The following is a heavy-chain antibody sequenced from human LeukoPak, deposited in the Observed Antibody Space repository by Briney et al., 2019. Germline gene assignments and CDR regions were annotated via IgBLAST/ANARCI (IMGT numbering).Heavy chain of an antibody. D-gene: IGHD3-10*01. CDR1: GGSISNYH. V-gene: IGHV4-59*01. CDR2: IYYTGST. J-gene: IGHJ3*02. Sequence: SETLSLTCTVSGGSISNYHWSWIRQPPGKGLEWIGYIYYTGSTNYNPSLKSRVTISVDRSKNHFSLKLSSMTAADTAVYYCARDTMVRAKNAFDIWGQGTMVTVSS. CDR3: ARDTMVRAKNAFDI.